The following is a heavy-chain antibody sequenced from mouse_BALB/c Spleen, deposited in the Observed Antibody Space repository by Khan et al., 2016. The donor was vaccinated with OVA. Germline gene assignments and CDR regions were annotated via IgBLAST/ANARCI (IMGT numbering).Heavy chain of an antibody. CDR3: ARDIIYDGYYGDYFDY. CDR1: GDSITSGY. J-gene: IGHJ2*01. CDR2: ISYSGST. D-gene: IGHD2-3*01. V-gene: IGHV3-8*02. Sequence: EVQLQESGPSLVKPSQTLSLTCSVTGDSITSGYWNWIRKFPGNKLEYMGYISYSGSTYYNPSLKSRISITRNPSKNQYSLQLNSVTTEDTATYYCARDIIYDGYYGDYFDYWGQGTTLTVSS.